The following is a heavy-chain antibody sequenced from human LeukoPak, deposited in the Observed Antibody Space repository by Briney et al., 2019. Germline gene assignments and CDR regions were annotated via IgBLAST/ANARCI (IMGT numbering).Heavy chain of an antibody. V-gene: IGHV3-7*01. J-gene: IGHJ4*02. CDR1: GFTFSNYW. Sequence: GGSLRLSCAASGFTFSNYWMSWVRQAPGKGLEWVANIKRDGSDKYYVDSVKGRFTISRDNAKNSLYLQMNSLRAEDTAVYYCARDGFYDYVWGSYRYRGLFDYWGQGTLVTVSS. CDR2: IKRDGSDK. CDR3: ARDGFYDYVWGSYRYRGLFDY. D-gene: IGHD3-16*02.